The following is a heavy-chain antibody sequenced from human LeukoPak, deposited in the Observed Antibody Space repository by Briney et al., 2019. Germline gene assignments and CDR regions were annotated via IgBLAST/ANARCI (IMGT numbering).Heavy chain of an antibody. J-gene: IGHJ4*02. D-gene: IGHD6-19*01. CDR3: AKGVAVAARPSWYFDY. V-gene: IGHV3-23*01. CDR2: ISGSGGST. CDR1: GFTFSSYA. Sequence: GGSLRLSCAASGFTFSSYAMSWVRQGPGKGLEWVSAISGSGGSTYYADSVKGRFTIPRDNSKNTLYLQMNSLRAEDTAVYYCAKGVAVAARPSWYFDYWGQGTLVTVSS.